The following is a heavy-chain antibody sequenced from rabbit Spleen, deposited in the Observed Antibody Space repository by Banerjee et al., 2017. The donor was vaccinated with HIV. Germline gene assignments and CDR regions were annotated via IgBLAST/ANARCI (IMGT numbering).Heavy chain of an antibody. CDR3: ARDYNSGWDL. Sequence: QEQLVESGGGLVQPEGSLTLTCKASGFSFSDRDVMCWVRQAPGKGLEWIGYIDPVFGIANYASWVNGRFTISRDNAQNTVDLQINSLAAADTATYFCARDYNSGWDLWGPGTLVTVS. CDR2: IDPVFGIA. V-gene: IGHV1S47*01. CDR1: GFSFSDRDV. D-gene: IGHD4-1*01. J-gene: IGHJ4*01.